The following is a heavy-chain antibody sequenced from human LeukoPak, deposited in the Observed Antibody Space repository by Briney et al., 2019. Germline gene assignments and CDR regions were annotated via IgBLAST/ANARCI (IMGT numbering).Heavy chain of an antibody. V-gene: IGHV4-39*07. CDR3: ASVVCYDFWSGYYWEENWFDP. J-gene: IGHJ5*02. CDR2: IYYSGST. Sequence: SETLSLTCTVSGGSISSSSYYWGWIRQPPGKGLEWIGSIYYSGSTYYNPSLKSRVTISVDTSKNQFSLKLSSVTAADTAVYYCASVVCYDFWSGYYWEENWFDPWGQGTLVTVSS. CDR1: GGSISSSSYY. D-gene: IGHD3-3*01.